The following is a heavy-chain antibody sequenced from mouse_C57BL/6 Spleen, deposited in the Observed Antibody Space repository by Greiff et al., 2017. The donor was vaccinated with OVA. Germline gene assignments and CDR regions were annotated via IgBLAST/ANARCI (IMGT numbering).Heavy chain of an antibody. V-gene: IGHV5-16*01. Sequence: VQLKESEGGLVQPGSSMKLSCTASGFTFSDYYMAWVRQVPEKGLEWVANINYDGSSTYYLDSLKSRFIISRDNAKNILYLQMSSLKSEDTATYYCARADYDVDYAMDYWGQGTSVTVSS. CDR2: INYDGSST. D-gene: IGHD2-4*01. CDR1: GFTFSDYY. CDR3: ARADYDVDYAMDY. J-gene: IGHJ4*01.